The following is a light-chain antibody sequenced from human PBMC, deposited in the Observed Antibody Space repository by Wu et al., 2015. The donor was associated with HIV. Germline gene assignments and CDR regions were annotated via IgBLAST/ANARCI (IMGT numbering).Light chain of an antibody. J-gene: IGKJ1*01. Sequence: EIVMTQSPATLSVSPGERATLSCRASQSISSNLAWYQQKPGQAPRLLIYGASPRATGISVRFSGSGSGTEFTLTISSMQSEDFAVYYCQQYNNWPETFGQGTKVEIK. V-gene: IGKV3-15*01. CDR3: QQYNNWPET. CDR1: QSISSN. CDR2: GAS.